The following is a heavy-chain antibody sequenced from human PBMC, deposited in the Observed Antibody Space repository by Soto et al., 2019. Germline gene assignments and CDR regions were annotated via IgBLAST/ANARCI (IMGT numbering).Heavy chain of an antibody. V-gene: IGHV4-61*01. CDR2: IYYSGST. CDR1: GGSISSSTYY. D-gene: IGHD6-13*01. CDR3: ARGLDAYSSSWYWFDY. J-gene: IGHJ4*02. Sequence: SETLSLTCTVSGGSISSSTYYWSWIRQPPGKGLEWIGYIYYSGSTNYNPSLKSRVTISVDTSKNQFSLKLSSVTAADTAVYYCARGLDAYSSSWYWFDYWGQGTLVTVSS.